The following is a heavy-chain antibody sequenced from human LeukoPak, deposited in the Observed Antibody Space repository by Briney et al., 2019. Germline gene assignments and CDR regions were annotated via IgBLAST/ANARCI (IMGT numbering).Heavy chain of an antibody. J-gene: IGHJ4*02. V-gene: IGHV3-48*01. D-gene: IGHD2-2*01. CDR1: GFTFSDYS. CDR2: VVISSGNT. CDR3: ARDTKYAFDN. Sequence: PGGSLRLSCAASGFTFSDYSMNWVRQAPGKGLEWISYVVISSGNTKYSDSVKGRFTISGDKAKNSLYLQMNSLRVEDTAVYYCARDTKYAFDNWGQGTLVTVSS.